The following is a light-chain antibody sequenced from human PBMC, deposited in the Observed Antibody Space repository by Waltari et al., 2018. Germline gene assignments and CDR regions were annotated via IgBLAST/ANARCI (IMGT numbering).Light chain of an antibody. J-gene: IGKJ1*01. CDR1: QSLLFKSNNKNY. CDR3: HQYYTSWT. Sequence: DIMMTQSPDSLTVSLGERATIKCRSSQSLLFKSNNKNYLAWFKQKPGQSPRLLISWGSTRESGVPDRFSGSGSGTDFTLTITDLHPEDVAIYYCHQYYTSWTFGQGTKVDIK. V-gene: IGKV4-1*01. CDR2: WGS.